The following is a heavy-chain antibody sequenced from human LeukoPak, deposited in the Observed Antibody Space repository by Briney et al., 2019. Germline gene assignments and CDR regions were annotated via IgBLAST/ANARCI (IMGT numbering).Heavy chain of an antibody. CDR2: IYSGGST. V-gene: IGHV3-66*01. J-gene: IGHJ4*02. D-gene: IGHD3-22*01. CDR3: ARGYYDSSGYYPNRDY. CDR1: GFTVSSNY. Sequence: GGSLGLSCAASGFTVSSNYMSWVRQAPGRGLEWVSVIYSGGSTYYADSVKGRFTISRDNSKNTLYLQMNSLRAEDTAVYYCARGYYDSSGYYPNRDYWGQGTLVTVSS.